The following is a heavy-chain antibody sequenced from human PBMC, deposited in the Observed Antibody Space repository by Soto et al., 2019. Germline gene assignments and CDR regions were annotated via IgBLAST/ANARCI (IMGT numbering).Heavy chain of an antibody. V-gene: IGHV3-23*01. CDR2: FDGSIGHT. Sequence: HPGGSLRLSCAASGFTFSSYAMSWVRQAPGKGLEWVSVFDGSIGHTYYTNSVKGRFTISNDNSKNTLFLQMNSLKAEDTALYYCAKATATGGGAFDFCGQGTTVTVSS. D-gene: IGHD2-8*02. CDR3: AKATATGGGAFDF. J-gene: IGHJ6*02. CDR1: GFTFSSYA.